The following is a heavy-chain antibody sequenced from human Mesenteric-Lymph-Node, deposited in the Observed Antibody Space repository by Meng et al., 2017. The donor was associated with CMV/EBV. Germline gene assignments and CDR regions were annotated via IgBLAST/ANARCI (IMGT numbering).Heavy chain of an antibody. Sequence: SETLSLTCTVSGGSVSSGSYYWSWIRQPPGKGLEWIGYIYYSGSTNYNPSRKGRVTISVDTSKNQFSLKLSSVTAADTAVYYCAKYLGYCSSTSCRNWFDPWGQGTLVTVSS. CDR1: GGSVSSGSYY. J-gene: IGHJ5*02. CDR3: AKYLGYCSSTSCRNWFDP. D-gene: IGHD2-2*01. CDR2: IYYSGST. V-gene: IGHV4-61*01.